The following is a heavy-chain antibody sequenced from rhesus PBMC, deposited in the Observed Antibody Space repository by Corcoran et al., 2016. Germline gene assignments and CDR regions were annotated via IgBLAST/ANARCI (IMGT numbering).Heavy chain of an antibody. V-gene: IGHV3-30*02. Sequence: EVQLVESGAGLVQPGGSLRLSCAVSGFTFSNSWMNLVRQAPGKGRNWVNRIKKKVDGETADDAESVKRRCTISTDDSKTTLYLKMKSMKTEDKAVYYCTTNSNFDYWGQGVLVTVAS. J-gene: IGHJ4*01. CDR2: IKKKVDGETA. CDR1: GFTFSNSW. CDR3: TTNSNFDY.